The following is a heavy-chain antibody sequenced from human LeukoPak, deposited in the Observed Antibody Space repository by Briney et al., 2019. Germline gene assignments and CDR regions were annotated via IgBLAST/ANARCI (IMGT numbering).Heavy chain of an antibody. CDR1: GGSISSGSYY. V-gene: IGHV4-61*02. CDR2: IYTSGST. CDR3: ARERESRYSSGPTLWFDP. J-gene: IGHJ5*02. D-gene: IGHD6-19*01. Sequence: SSQTLSLTCTVSGGSISSGSYYWSWIRQPAGKGLEWIGRIYTSGSTNYNPSLKSRVTISVDTSKNQFSPKLSSVTAADTAVYYCARERESRYSSGPTLWFDPWGQGTLVTVSS.